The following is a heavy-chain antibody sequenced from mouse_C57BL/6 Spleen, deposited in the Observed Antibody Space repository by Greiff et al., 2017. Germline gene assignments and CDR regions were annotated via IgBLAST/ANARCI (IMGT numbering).Heavy chain of an antibody. CDR3: ARRQLITTVVAPYAMDY. CDR1: GFTFSSYT. D-gene: IGHD1-1*01. Sequence: DVMLVESGGGLVKPGGSLKLSCAASGFTFSSYTMSWVRQTPEKRLEWVATISGGGGNTYYPDSVKGRFTISRDNAKNTLYLQMSSLRSEDTALYYCARRQLITTVVAPYAMDYWGQGTSVTGSS. CDR2: ISGGGGNT. J-gene: IGHJ4*01. V-gene: IGHV5-9*01.